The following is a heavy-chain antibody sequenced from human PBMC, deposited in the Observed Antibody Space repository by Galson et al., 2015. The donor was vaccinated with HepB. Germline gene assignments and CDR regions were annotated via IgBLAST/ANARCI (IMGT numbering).Heavy chain of an antibody. D-gene: IGHD1-26*01. V-gene: IGHV6-1*01. CDR3: ARDPSGSYWGRWFDL. Sequence: CAISGDSVSSNRAAWNWIRQSPSRGLEWLGRTCYRSKWSNDYAEAVKSRMTIKPDTSKNEFSLQLNSVTPEDTAVYYCARDPSGSYWGRWFDLWGQGIPVTVSS. J-gene: IGHJ5*02. CDR1: GDSVSSNRAA. CDR2: TCYRSKWSN.